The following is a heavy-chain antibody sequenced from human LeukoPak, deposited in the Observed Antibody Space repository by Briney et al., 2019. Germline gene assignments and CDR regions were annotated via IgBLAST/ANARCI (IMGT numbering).Heavy chain of an antibody. CDR3: AREWEGGLR. V-gene: IGHV1-69*04. Sequence: GASVKVSCKASGYTFTSYAISWVRQAPGQGLEWMGRIIPILGIANYAQKFQGRVTITADKSTSTAYMELSSLRSEDTAVYYCAREWEGGLRWGQGTLVTVSS. CDR2: IIPILGIA. J-gene: IGHJ4*02. CDR1: GYTFTSYA. D-gene: IGHD1-26*01.